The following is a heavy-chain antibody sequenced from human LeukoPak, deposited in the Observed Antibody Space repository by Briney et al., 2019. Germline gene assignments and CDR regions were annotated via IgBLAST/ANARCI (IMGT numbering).Heavy chain of an antibody. D-gene: IGHD6-13*01. CDR3: ARDREIAAGNFFDP. CDR1: GYTFSNYW. Sequence: TGGSLRLACAASGYTFSNYWMHWVRQAPGKGLVWVSRINSDESSTTYADSVKGRFTIPRDNAKNTLYLQMNNLRAEDTAVYSCARDREIAAGNFFDPWGQGTLVTVSS. J-gene: IGHJ5*02. V-gene: IGHV3-74*01. CDR2: INSDESST.